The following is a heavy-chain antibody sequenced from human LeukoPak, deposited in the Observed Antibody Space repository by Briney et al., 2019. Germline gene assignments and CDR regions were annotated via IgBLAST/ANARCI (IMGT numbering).Heavy chain of an antibody. V-gene: IGHV1-69*04. CDR1: GGTFSSYA. J-gene: IGHJ4*02. D-gene: IGHD3-22*01. Sequence: SVKVSCKASGGTFSSYAISWVRQAPGQGLEWMGRIIPILGIANYAQKFQGRVTITADKSTSTAYMELSSLRSEDTAVYYCARGLVIFSDDSWLPAYWGQGTLVTVSS. CDR3: ARGLVIFSDDSWLPAY. CDR2: IIPILGIA.